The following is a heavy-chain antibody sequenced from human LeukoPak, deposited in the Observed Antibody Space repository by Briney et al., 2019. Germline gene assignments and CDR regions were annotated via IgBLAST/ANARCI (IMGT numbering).Heavy chain of an antibody. Sequence: GGSLRLSCGGSGFTFTNYALTWVRQAPGKALEWVSVISGRGDHTFYADSVKGRFTISRNNSENTLFLQLNSVTVEDTAAYYCAKGAPLYSGSYPVDYFYNGMDVWGQGTTVIVSS. CDR1: GFTFTNYA. CDR3: AKGAPLYSGSYPVDYFYNGMDV. J-gene: IGHJ6*02. CDR2: ISGRGDHT. D-gene: IGHD1-26*01. V-gene: IGHV3-23*01.